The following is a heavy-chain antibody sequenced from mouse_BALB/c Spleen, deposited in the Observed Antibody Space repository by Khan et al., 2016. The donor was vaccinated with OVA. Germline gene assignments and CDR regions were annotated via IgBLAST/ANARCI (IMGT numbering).Heavy chain of an antibody. CDR2: IIYTGYT. J-gene: IGHJ3*01. D-gene: IGHD2-14*01. CDR3: ANSTYRYAFVY. V-gene: IGHV3-8*02. CDR1: GDSITTGY. Sequence: EVQRQESGPSLVKPSQTLSLTCSVTGDSITTGYWNWIRKFPGNKLEYMGYIIYTGYTYYNPSLKSRTSITRHTSNNQYYLQLNSVTDEYTATYYGANSTYRYAFVYWGQGTMVTFSA.